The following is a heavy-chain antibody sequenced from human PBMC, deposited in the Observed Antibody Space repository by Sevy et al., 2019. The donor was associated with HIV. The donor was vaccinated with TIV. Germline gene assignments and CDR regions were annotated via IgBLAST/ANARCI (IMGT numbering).Heavy chain of an antibody. J-gene: IGHJ6*02. CDR1: GFPFNDHA. CDR2: VSWNSRYI. V-gene: IGHV3-9*01. CDR3: AKDINRGCDGVNCYSYYYYFYGLDV. D-gene: IGHD2-21*01. Sequence: GGSLRLSCAASGFPFNDHAMHWVRQVPGKGLEWVSGVSWNSRYIGYADSVKGRFTISRENARHFLYLEMNSLRPEDTALYYCAKDINRGCDGVNCYSYYYYFYGLDVWGQGTTVTVSS.